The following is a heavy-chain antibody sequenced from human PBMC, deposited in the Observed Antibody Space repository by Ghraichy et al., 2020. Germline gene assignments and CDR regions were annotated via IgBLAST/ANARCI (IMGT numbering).Heavy chain of an antibody. CDR2: IAYDGSNK. CDR3: AKDFYSIAWYFAFDI. Sequence: VAVIAYDGSNKYDADSVKGRLTISRDNSKNTLNLQMNSLRAEDTAVYDGAKDFYSIAWYFAFDIWGQGTMFIVS. J-gene: IGHJ3*02. D-gene: IGHD6-13*01. V-gene: IGHV3-30*18.